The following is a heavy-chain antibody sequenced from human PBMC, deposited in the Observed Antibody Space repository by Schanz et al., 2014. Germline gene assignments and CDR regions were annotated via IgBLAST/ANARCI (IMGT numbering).Heavy chain of an antibody. CDR1: GYSFTDYA. D-gene: IGHD6-13*01. V-gene: IGHV1-46*03. CDR3: ARDGEAAAGCDY. CDR2: INPSGGST. Sequence: QVQLVQSGVEVKRPGASVRVSCKASGYSFTDYAIHWVRQAPGQGLEWMGIINPSGGSTSYAQKFQGRVTMTADKSTSTVYMEVSGLRSEDTAVYYCARDGEAAAGCDYWGQGTLVTVSS. J-gene: IGHJ4*02.